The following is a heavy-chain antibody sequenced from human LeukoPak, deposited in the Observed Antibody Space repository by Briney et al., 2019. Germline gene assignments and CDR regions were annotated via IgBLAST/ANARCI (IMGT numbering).Heavy chain of an antibody. D-gene: IGHD3-9*01. V-gene: IGHV3-33*01. CDR3: ARDYQATYYDILAGYRFLDF. CDR2: IWYDGDSK. Sequence: PGGSLRLSCAASGFSFSSYGLHWVRQAPGKGLEWVAVIWYDGDSKSYADSVKGRFTISRDNSKNALYLQMNSLRAEDTAVYYCARDYQATYYDILAGYRFLDFWGQGTLVTVSS. CDR1: GFSFSSYG. J-gene: IGHJ4*02.